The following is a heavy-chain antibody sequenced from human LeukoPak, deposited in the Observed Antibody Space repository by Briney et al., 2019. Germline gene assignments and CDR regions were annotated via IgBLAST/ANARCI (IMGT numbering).Heavy chain of an antibody. V-gene: IGHV4-4*07. CDR1: GGSISSHY. Sequence: PSETLSLTCTVSGGSISSHYWSWIRQPAGKGLECIGGIYSRGSTNYNPSLKSRVTISVDTSKNQFSLKLSSVTAADTAVYYCARLSGLDSSGYYPYYYYYYGMDVWGQGTTVTVSS. J-gene: IGHJ6*02. CDR2: IYSRGST. CDR3: ARLSGLDSSGYYPYYYYYYGMDV. D-gene: IGHD3-22*01.